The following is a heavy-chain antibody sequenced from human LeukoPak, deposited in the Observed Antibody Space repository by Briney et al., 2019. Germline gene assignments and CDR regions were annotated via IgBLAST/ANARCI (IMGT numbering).Heavy chain of an antibody. CDR2: MNRDGSEK. D-gene: IGHD1-26*01. CDR1: GFTCSSYW. Sequence: GGSLRLSGAASGFTCSSYWMSWVRQAPGKGLEWVANMNRDGSEKNYVDSIKVRFTIYRDNAANSLYLQRNSLRAEDTAVYYCAKGAVGAAYFAYWGKGTLVTVSP. CDR3: AKGAVGAAYFAY. J-gene: IGHJ4*02. V-gene: IGHV3-7*03.